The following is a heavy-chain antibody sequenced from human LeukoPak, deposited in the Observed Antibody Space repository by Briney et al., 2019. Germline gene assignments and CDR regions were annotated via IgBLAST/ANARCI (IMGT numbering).Heavy chain of an antibody. D-gene: IGHD3-10*01. Sequence: PSETLSLTCAVSGYSISSGYYWGWIRQPPGKGLEWIGSIYHSGSTYYNPSLKSRVTISVDTSKSQFSLKLSSVTAADTAVYYCARQAGTGYFDYWGQGTLVTVSS. CDR1: GYSISSGYY. J-gene: IGHJ4*02. CDR3: ARQAGTGYFDY. CDR2: IYHSGST. V-gene: IGHV4-38-2*01.